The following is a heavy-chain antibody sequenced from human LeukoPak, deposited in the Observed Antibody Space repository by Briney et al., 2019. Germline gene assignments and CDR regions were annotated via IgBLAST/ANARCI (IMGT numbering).Heavy chain of an antibody. D-gene: IGHD6-13*01. CDR1: GYTFTSYG. CDR2: VSGYNGNT. Sequence: GASVKVSCKASGYTFTSYGISWVRQAPGQGLEWMGWVSGYNGNTNYAQKLQGRVTMTTDTSTRTAYMELRSLTSDDTAVYYCARCSSSNQPPLYWGQGTLVTVSS. J-gene: IGHJ4*02. CDR3: ARCSSSNQPPLY. V-gene: IGHV1-18*04.